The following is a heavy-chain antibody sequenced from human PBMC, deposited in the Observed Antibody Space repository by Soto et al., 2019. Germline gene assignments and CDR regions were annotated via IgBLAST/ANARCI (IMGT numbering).Heavy chain of an antibody. CDR3: ARDFFDSSDYTTNWFDP. J-gene: IGHJ5*02. V-gene: IGHV4-39*01. Sequence: SETLSLTCTVSGGSISSSSYYWGWIRQPPGKGLEWIGSIYYSGSTYYNTSLKSRVTISVDTSKNQISQKLTSVTAADAALYYCARDFFDSSDYTTNWFDPWGQGTLVT. CDR1: GGSISSSSYY. D-gene: IGHD3-22*01. CDR2: IYYSGST.